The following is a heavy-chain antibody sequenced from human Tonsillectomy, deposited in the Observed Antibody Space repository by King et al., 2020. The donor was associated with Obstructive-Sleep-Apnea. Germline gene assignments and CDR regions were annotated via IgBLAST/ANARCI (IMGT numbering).Heavy chain of an antibody. CDR1: GFTFDDYA. D-gene: IGHD6-13*01. Sequence: EVQLVESGGGLVQPGRSLRLSCAASGFTFDDYAMHWVRQAPGKGLEWVSGISWNSGVIGYADSLKGRFTISRDNAKNSLYLQMNSLRAEDTALYYCTKDSSWRYYYYGMDVWGQGTTVTVSS. V-gene: IGHV3-9*01. J-gene: IGHJ6*02. CDR2: ISWNSGVI. CDR3: TKDSSWRYYYYGMDV.